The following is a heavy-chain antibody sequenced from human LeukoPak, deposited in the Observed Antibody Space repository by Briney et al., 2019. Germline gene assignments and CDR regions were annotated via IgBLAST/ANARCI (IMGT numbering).Heavy chain of an antibody. CDR2: IRQDGSEI. Sequence: GGSLRLSCEASGFIFRSFWMRWVRQAPGKGLEWVANIRQDGSEIDYVDSVKGRFTISRDDAKNSLYLQMSSLRAEDTAVYYCAREGYADTRYSYYLDVWGKGTTVTVSS. V-gene: IGHV3-7*01. J-gene: IGHJ6*03. CDR1: GFIFRSFW. D-gene: IGHD3-16*01. CDR3: AREGYADTRYSYYLDV.